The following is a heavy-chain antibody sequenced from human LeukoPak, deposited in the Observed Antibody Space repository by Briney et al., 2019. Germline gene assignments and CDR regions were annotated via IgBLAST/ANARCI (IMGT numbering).Heavy chain of an antibody. Sequence: GGSLRLSCAASGFTLSSYWMSWVRQAPGKGVEWVANIKQDGREKYYVDSVKGRFTISRDNAKNSLYLQMNSLRAEDTAVYYCAREGGGYYDSSGYYSWFDPWGQGTLVTVSS. J-gene: IGHJ5*02. D-gene: IGHD3-22*01. CDR2: IKQDGREK. CDR3: AREGGGYYDSSGYYSWFDP. V-gene: IGHV3-7*01. CDR1: GFTLSSYW.